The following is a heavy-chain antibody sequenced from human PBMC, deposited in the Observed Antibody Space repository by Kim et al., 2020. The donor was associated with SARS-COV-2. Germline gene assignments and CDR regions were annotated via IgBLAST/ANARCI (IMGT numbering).Heavy chain of an antibody. J-gene: IGHJ4*02. D-gene: IGHD4-17*01. CDR2: IYYSGST. CDR3: ARVVSDYGDPSLLFDY. Sequence: SETLSLTCTVSGGSISSYYWSWIRQPPGKGLEWIGYIYYSGSTNYNPSLKSRVTISVDTSKNQFSLKLSSVTAADTAVYYCARVVSDYGDPSLLFDYWGQGTLVTVSS. V-gene: IGHV4-59*01. CDR1: GGSISSYY.